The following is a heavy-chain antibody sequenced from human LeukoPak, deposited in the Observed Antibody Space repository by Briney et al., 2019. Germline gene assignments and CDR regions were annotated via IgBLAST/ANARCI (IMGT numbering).Heavy chain of an antibody. V-gene: IGHV1-18*01. CDR1: GYTFTSYG. J-gene: IGHJ4*02. CDR2: ISTYNSNT. D-gene: IGHD3/OR15-3a*01. CDR3: ARSTPDDFWTGYLSYYFDY. Sequence: ASVKVSCKASGYTFTSYGVSWVRQAPGQGLEWMGWISTYNSNTNYAQKLQGRVTMTTDTSTNTAYMELRSLRSDDTAVYYCARSTPDDFWTGYLSYYFDYWGQGTLVTVSS.